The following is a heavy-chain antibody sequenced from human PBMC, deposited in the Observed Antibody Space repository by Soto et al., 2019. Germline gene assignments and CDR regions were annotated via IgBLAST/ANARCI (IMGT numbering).Heavy chain of an antibody. CDR1: GGSFSGYY. V-gene: IGHV4-34*01. CDR2: INHSGST. J-gene: IGHJ3*02. D-gene: IGHD6-6*01. CDR3: ASNPYSSSSDAFDI. Sequence: SETLSLTCAVYGGSFSGYYWSWIRQPPGKGLEWIGEINHSGSTNYNPSLKSRVTISVDTSKNQFSLKLSSVTAADTAVYYCASNPYSSSSDAFDIWGQGTMVTVSS.